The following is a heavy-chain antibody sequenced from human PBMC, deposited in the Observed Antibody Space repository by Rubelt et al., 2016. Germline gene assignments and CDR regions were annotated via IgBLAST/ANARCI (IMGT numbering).Heavy chain of an antibody. Sequence: QVQLVQSGAEVKKPGASVKVSCKVSGYTLTELSMHWVRQAPGKGLEWMGGFDPEDGETIYAQKFQGRVTMTEDTSTGTASMEWSSLRSEDTAVYYCATRSLWFGEIDRYFDYWGQGTLVTVSS. V-gene: IGHV1-24*01. J-gene: IGHJ4*02. CDR2: FDPEDGET. CDR3: ATRSLWFGEIDRYFDY. D-gene: IGHD3-10*01. CDR1: GYTLTELS.